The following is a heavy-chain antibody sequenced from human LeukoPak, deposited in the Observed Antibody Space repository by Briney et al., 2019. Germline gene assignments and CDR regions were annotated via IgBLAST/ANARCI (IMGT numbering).Heavy chain of an antibody. CDR3: ARAKFDPIVVVPAATRVGFDL. Sequence: ASVKVSCKASGYTFTSYDINWVRQATGQGLEWMGWMNPNSGNTGYAQKFQGRVTMTRNTSISTAYMELSSLRSEDTAVYYCARAKFDPIVVVPAATRVGFDLWGRGTLVTVSS. CDR1: GYTFTSYD. CDR2: MNPNSGNT. J-gene: IGHJ2*01. D-gene: IGHD2-2*01. V-gene: IGHV1-8*01.